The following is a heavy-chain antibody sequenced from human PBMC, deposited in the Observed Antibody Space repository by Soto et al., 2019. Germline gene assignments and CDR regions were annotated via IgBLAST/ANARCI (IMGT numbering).Heavy chain of an antibody. J-gene: IGHJ4*02. CDR1: GFTFNHYA. Sequence: VQLLESGGGLVQPGGSLRLACTASGFTFNHYAMSWVRQAPGKGLEWVSAVSGRGGSTKYADSVKGRFIISRDNSNSTLYLQMDSLRGEDTAVYYCAKDVHYDSSGGLDYWGQGTLVTVSS. CDR3: AKDVHYDSSGGLDY. D-gene: IGHD3-22*01. V-gene: IGHV3-23*01. CDR2: VSGRGGST.